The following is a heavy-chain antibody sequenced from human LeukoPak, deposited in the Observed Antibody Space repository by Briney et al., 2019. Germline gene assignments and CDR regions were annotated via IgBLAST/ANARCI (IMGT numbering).Heavy chain of an antibody. V-gene: IGHV4-39*07. J-gene: IGHJ5*02. CDR1: GGSISSSSYY. CDR3: ARSSGSSTRWFDP. Sequence: PSETLSLTCTVSGGSISSSSYYWGWIRQPPGKGLEWIGSIYYSGSTYYNPSLKSRVTISVDTSKNQFSLKLSSVTAADTAVYYCARSSGSSTRWFDPWGQGTLVTVSS. D-gene: IGHD3-10*01. CDR2: IYYSGST.